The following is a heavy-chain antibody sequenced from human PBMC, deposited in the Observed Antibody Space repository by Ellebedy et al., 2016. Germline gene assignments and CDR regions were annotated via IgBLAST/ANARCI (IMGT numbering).Heavy chain of an antibody. CDR2: VSDSGSNT. V-gene: IGHV3-11*04. CDR3: ATDRGWRRDY. Sequence: GESLKISCAASGFPLSDYYMNWVRQAPGKGLEWVSHVSDSGSNTYYAGSVKGRFTISRDNAKGSLFLQMNSLRDEDTGVYYCATDRGWRRDYWGQGTLVTVSS. D-gene: IGHD2-15*01. CDR1: GFPLSDYY. J-gene: IGHJ4*02.